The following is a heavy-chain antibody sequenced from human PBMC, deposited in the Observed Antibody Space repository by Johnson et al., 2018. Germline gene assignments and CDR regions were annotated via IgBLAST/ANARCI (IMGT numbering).Heavy chain of an antibody. CDR1: GGTFSSYS. J-gene: IGHJ6*02. Sequence: QVQLVQSGAEVTKPGSSXKVSCKASGGTFSSYSITWGRQAPGQGLEWMGGIIPILGTANYAQTFQGRVTFTADESTNTVYMELSSLRSEDTAVYYCARDSGIVPRRRYYFGMDVWGQGTTVTVSS. CDR3: ARDSGIVPRRRYYFGMDV. CDR2: IIPILGTA. V-gene: IGHV1-69*16. D-gene: IGHD2-2*01.